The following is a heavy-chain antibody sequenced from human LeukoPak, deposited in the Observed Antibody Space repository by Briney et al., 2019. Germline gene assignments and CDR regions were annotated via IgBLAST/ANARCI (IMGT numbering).Heavy chain of an antibody. CDR2: INGDGSST. Sequence: GGSLRLSCAASGFTFSRDWMHWVRQAPGKGLVRVSRINGDGSSTSYADSVKGRFTISRDNAKNTLYLQMNSLRAEDTAVYYCSSAYYDPTGYWGQGTLVTVSS. CDR1: GFTFSRDW. V-gene: IGHV3-74*01. J-gene: IGHJ4*02. CDR3: SSAYYDPTGY. D-gene: IGHD3-22*01.